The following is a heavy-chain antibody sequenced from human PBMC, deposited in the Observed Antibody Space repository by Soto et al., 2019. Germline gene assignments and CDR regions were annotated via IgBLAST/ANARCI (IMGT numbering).Heavy chain of an antibody. CDR2: IYHSGST. Sequence: TLSLTCAVSGGSISSGGYSWSWIRQPPGKGLEWIGYIYHSGSTYYNPSLKSRVTISVDRSKNQFSLKLSSVTAADTAVYYCVRLTLRWFDPWGQGTLVTVSS. J-gene: IGHJ5*02. CDR1: GGSISSGGYS. V-gene: IGHV4-30-2*01. D-gene: IGHD4-17*01. CDR3: VRLTLRWFDP.